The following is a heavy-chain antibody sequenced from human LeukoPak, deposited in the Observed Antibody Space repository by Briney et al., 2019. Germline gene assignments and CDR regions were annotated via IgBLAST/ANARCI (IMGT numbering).Heavy chain of an antibody. J-gene: IGHJ5*02. CDR1: GFTFSSYA. D-gene: IGHD3-10*01. CDR3: ARKGGSGYSDWFDP. CDR2: ISNGASTT. Sequence: GGSLRLSCAASGFTFSSYAMGWVRQAPGKGLEWVSSISNGASTTNYADSVKGRFTISRDNSKNTLYLQMNSLRAEDTAVYYCARKGGSGYSDWFDPWGQGTLVTVSS. V-gene: IGHV3-23*01.